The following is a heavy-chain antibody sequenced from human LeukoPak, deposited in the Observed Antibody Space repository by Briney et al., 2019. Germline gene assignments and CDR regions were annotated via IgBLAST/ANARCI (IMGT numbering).Heavy chain of an antibody. Sequence: SETLSLTCTVSGGSISSYYWSWIRQPPGKGLEWIGYIYYSGSTNYNPSLKSRVTISVDTSKNQFSLKLSSVTAADTAVYYCASSTYYYGSGSYIEPTPFDYWGQGTLVTVSS. D-gene: IGHD3-10*01. V-gene: IGHV4-59*01. J-gene: IGHJ4*02. CDR1: GGSISSYY. CDR3: ASSTYYYGSGSYIEPTPFDY. CDR2: IYYSGST.